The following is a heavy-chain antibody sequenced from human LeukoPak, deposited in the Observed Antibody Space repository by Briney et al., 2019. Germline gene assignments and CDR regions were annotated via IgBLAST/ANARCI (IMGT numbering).Heavy chain of an antibody. D-gene: IGHD6-13*01. CDR1: GGSISSYY. J-gene: IGHJ4*02. CDR3: ARTTGYSSTWELDS. Sequence: SETLSLTCTVSGGSISSYYWSWIRQPAGKGLEWIGRIYTSGSTNYNPSLKSRVTMSVDSSKSQFSLKLTSVTAADTAVYFCARTTGYSSTWELDSWGQGILVTVTS. CDR2: IYTSGST. V-gene: IGHV4-4*07.